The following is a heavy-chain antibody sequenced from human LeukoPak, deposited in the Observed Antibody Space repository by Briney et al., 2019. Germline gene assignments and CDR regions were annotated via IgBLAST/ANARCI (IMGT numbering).Heavy chain of an antibody. J-gene: IGHJ4*02. V-gene: IGHV4-39*01. CDR2: IYYSGST. CDR1: GGSISSSSYY. D-gene: IGHD6-13*01. Sequence: SETRSLTCTVSGGSISSSSYYWGWIRQPPGKGLEWIGSIYYSGSTYYNPSLKSRVTISVDTSKNQFSLKLSSVTAADTAVYYCARHVVAADVDYWGQGTLVTVSS. CDR3: ARHVVAADVDY.